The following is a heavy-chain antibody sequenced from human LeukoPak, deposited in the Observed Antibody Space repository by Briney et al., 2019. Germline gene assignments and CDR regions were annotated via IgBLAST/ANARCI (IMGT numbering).Heavy chain of an antibody. Sequence: SETLSLTCTVSGGSISSYYWSWIRQPPGKGLEWIGYIYYSGSTNYNPSLKSRVTISVDTSKNQFSLKLSSVTAADTAVYYCARFRDYYGSGSYYRFQGGPDYWGQGTLVTVSS. D-gene: IGHD3-10*01. CDR2: IYYSGST. J-gene: IGHJ4*02. V-gene: IGHV4-59*08. CDR3: ARFRDYYGSGSYYRFQGGPDY. CDR1: GGSISSYY.